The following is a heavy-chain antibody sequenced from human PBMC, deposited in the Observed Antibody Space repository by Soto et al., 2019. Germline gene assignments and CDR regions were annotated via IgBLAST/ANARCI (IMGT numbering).Heavy chain of an antibody. D-gene: IGHD3-10*01. CDR1: GLTFSNAW. CDR2: IKRKTNGGTT. CDR3: STAMVRGVKNPYYYYYMDV. Sequence: GGSLRLSCAASGLTFSNAWMSWVRQAPGKGLEWVGRIKRKTNGGTTDYPAHVQDRLPISSDAPKNTLNLQTNSLKNEDTSVYYCSTAMVRGVKNPYYYYYMDVWGKGTTVTVSS. J-gene: IGHJ6*03. V-gene: IGHV3-15*01.